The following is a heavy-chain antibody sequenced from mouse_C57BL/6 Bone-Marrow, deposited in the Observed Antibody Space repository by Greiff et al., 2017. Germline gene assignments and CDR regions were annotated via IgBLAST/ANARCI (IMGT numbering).Heavy chain of an antibody. CDR3: ARGGPYYGNSFDY. CDR1: GYAFSSSW. V-gene: IGHV1-82*01. D-gene: IGHD1-1*01. CDR2: IYPGDGDT. Sequence: VQLVESGPELVKPGASVKISCKASGYAFSSSWMNWVKQRPGKGLEWIGRIYPGDGDTNYNGKFKGKATLTADKSSSTAYMQLSSLTSGDSAVYFCARGGPYYGNSFDYWGQGTTLTVSS. J-gene: IGHJ2*01.